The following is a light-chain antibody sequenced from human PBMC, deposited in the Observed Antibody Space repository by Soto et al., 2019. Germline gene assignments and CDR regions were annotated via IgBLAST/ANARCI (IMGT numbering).Light chain of an antibody. CDR2: EVT. J-gene: IGLJ2*01. Sequence: QSALTQPASVSGSPGQSITISCTGTSSDVGSYNLVSWYQQHPGKAPKLMIYEVTRRPSGVSHRFSGSKSGNTASLTISGLQAEDEAEYYCCSYAGNSIVVFGGGTKLTV. CDR1: SSDVGSYNL. CDR3: CSYAGNSIVV. V-gene: IGLV2-23*02.